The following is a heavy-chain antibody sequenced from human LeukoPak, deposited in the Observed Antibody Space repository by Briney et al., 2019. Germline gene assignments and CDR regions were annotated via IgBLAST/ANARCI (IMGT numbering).Heavy chain of an antibody. D-gene: IGHD3-10*01. CDR3: AMDYYGSGSYLFYDY. CDR2: IIPIFGTA. CDR1: GYTFSRYG. Sequence: ASVKVSCKASGYTFSRYGISWVRQAPGQGLEWMGGIIPIFGTANYAQKFQGRVTITADESTSTAYMELSSLRSEDTAVYYCAMDYYGSGSYLFYDYWGQGTLVTVSS. J-gene: IGHJ4*02. V-gene: IGHV1-69*13.